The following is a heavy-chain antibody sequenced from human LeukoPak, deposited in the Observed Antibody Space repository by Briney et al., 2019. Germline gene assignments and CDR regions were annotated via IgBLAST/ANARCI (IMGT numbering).Heavy chain of an antibody. CDR3: AKDLRHEYPFYYGMDV. CDR2: IIPIFGTA. D-gene: IGHD2-2*01. CDR1: GGTFSSYA. V-gene: IGHV1-69*05. Sequence: ASVKVSCKASGGTFSSYAISWVRQAPGQGLEWMGGIIPIFGTANYAQKFQGRVTITTDESTSTAYMELSSLRSEDTALYYCAKDLRHEYPFYYGMDVWGQGTTVTVSS. J-gene: IGHJ6*02.